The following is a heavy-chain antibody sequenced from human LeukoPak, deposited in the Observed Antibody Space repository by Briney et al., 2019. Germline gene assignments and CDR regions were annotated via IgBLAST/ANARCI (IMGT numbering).Heavy chain of an antibody. CDR3: ARRREGTTHWFDP. J-gene: IGHJ5*02. D-gene: IGHD1-14*01. V-gene: IGHV1-18*04. CDR1: GYTFTGYY. Sequence: ASVKVSCKASGYTFTGYYMHWVRQAPGQGLEWMGWISAYNGKTNYAQKLQGRVTMTTDTSTSTAYMELRSLRSDDTAVYYCARRREGTTHWFDPWGQGTLVTVSS. CDR2: ISAYNGKT.